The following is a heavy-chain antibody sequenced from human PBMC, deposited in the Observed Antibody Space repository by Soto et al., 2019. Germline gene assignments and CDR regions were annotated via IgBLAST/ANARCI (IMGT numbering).Heavy chain of an antibody. V-gene: IGHV1-69*13. CDR2: IIPIFGTA. J-gene: IGHJ5*02. CDR1: GGTFSSYA. D-gene: IGHD3-3*01. CDR3: ARLAFGVVKWFDP. Sequence: SVKVSFKASGGTFSSYAISWVRQAPGQGLEWMGGIIPIFGTANYAQKFQGRVTITADESTSTAYMELSSLGSEDTAVYYCARLAFGVVKWFDPWGQGTLVTVSS.